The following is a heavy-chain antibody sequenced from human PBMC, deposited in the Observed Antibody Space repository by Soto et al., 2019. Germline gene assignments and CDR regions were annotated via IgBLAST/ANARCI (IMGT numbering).Heavy chain of an antibody. CDR2: IYWDDDK. Sequence: QITLKESGPTLVKPTQTLTLTCTFSGFSLSTSGVGVGWIRQPPGKALEWLALIYWDDDKRYSPSLKSRLTITKDTSKNQVVLTMTTMDPVDTASYYCAHINRYCSGGRCSPYFFDFWGQGTLVTVSS. CDR3: AHINRYCSGGRCSPYFFDF. CDR1: GFSLSTSGVG. J-gene: IGHJ4*02. V-gene: IGHV2-5*02. D-gene: IGHD2-15*01.